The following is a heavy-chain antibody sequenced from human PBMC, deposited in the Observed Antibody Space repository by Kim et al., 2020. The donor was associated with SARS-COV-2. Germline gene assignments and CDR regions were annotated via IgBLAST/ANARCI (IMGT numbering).Heavy chain of an antibody. CDR3: ARETMVRGVCDY. V-gene: IGHV4-34*01. CDR1: GGSFSGYY. D-gene: IGHD3-10*01. CDR2: INHSGST. Sequence: SETLSLTCAVYGGSFSGYYWSWIRQPPGKGLEWIGEINHSGSTNYNPSLKSRVTISVDTSKNQFSLKLSSVTAADTAVYYCARETMVRGVCDYWGQGTLV. J-gene: IGHJ4*02.